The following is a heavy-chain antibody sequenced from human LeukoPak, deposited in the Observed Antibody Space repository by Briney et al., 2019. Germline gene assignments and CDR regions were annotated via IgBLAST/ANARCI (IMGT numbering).Heavy chain of an antibody. CDR1: GGSISSTNW. Sequence: PSETLSLACGVSGGSISSTNWWSWVRQPPGQGLEWIGEISLSGLTNYNPSLKSRVTMSLDKSKNHLSLNLTSVTAADTAVYYCSRESGAFSPFGYWGQGTLVTVSS. CDR3: SRESGAFSPFGY. D-gene: IGHD1-26*01. CDR2: ISLSGLT. V-gene: IGHV4-4*02. J-gene: IGHJ4*02.